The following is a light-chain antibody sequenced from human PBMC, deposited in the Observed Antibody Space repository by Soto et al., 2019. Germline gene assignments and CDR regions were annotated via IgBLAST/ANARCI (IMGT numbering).Light chain of an antibody. CDR3: QQTSSFPLT. CDR2: AAS. CDR1: QGLVNW. J-gene: IGKJ4*01. V-gene: IGKV1-12*01. Sequence: DIQVTQSPSSVSASVGDRVTITCRASQGLVNWLAWYQQKPGKAPKLLIYAASSFQSGVPSRFSGSGSGTDFTLTSSSLQPEDFANYYCQQTSSFPLTFGGGPKVEI.